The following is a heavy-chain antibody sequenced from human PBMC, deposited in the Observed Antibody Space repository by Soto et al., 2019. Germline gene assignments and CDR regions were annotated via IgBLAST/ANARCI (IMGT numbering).Heavy chain of an antibody. CDR1: GFTFGDYT. Sequence: PGGSLRLSCTGSGFTFGDYTVSWFRQAPGKGLEWLGFIKSKAYGETIQTAASVKGRFSISRDDFRGIAYLQWSSLKASDTAMYYCKRHIAATGEDYWGQGTLVTVPQ. CDR2: IKSKAYGETI. D-gene: IGHD6-13*01. J-gene: IGHJ4*02. V-gene: IGHV3-49*03. CDR3: KRHIAATGEDY.